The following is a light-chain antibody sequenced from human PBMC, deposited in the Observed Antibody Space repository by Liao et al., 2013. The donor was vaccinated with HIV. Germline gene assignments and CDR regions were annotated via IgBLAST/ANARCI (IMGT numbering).Light chain of an antibody. CDR1: NIGRKS. CDR3: QSADSSGTYV. CDR2: KDS. Sequence: YVMTQPPSVSVVPGQTATITCGGNNIGRKSVHWYQQKPGQAPVLVIYKDSERPSGIPERFSGSSSGTTVTLTISGVQAEDEADYYCQSADSSGTYVFGTGTKVTVL. J-gene: IGLJ1*01. V-gene: IGLV3-25*03.